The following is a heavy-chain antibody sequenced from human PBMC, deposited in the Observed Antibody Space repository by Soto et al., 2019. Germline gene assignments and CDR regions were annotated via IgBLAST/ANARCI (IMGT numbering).Heavy chain of an antibody. Sequence: QVQLVESGGGVVQPGGSLRVSCAASGFTFSTYAMQWVRQAPGKGLEWVAVVSSEGGTQFYADSVKGRFTISRDNSKNSLYLQMSSLTTEDAAIYYCARETYFSGHVLGNLDLWGRGTLVTVSS. CDR1: GFTFSTYA. CDR3: ARETYFSGHVLGNLDL. J-gene: IGHJ2*01. CDR2: VSSEGGTQ. D-gene: IGHD5-12*01. V-gene: IGHV3-30-3*01.